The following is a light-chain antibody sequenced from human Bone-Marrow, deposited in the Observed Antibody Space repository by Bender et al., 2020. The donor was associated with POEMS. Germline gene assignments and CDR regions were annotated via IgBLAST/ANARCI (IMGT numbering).Light chain of an antibody. CDR1: SSNTGSGYD. J-gene: IGLJ3*02. CDR2: GYN. Sequence: QSVLTQPPSVSGAPGQRVTISCTGSSSNTGSGYDINWYQHLPGTAPKLLIYGYNNRPSGIPERFSGSSSGTTATLTISGAQVEDEADYYCYSSPDNNWLFGGGTKLTVL. V-gene: IGLV1-40*01. CDR3: YSSPDNNWL.